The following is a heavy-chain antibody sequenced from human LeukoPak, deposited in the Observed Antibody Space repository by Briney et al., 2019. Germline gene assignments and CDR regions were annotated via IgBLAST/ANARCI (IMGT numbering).Heavy chain of an antibody. V-gene: IGHV4-38-2*02. Sequence: PSETLSLTCTVSGYSINSGYYWGWIRQPPGKGLEWIGSIYHSGSTNYNPSLKSRVTISVDKSKNQFSLKLSSVTAADMAVYYCALVGATKGYWGQGTLVTVSS. J-gene: IGHJ4*02. CDR3: ALVGATKGY. D-gene: IGHD1-26*01. CDR2: IYHSGST. CDR1: GYSINSGYY.